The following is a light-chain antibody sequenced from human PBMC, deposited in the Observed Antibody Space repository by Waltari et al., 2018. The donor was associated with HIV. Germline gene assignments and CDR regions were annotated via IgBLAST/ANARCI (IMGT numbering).Light chain of an antibody. CDR1: NSDVGGYNY. CDR2: EVT. CDR3: SSYTPTSTVV. V-gene: IGLV2-14*01. Sequence: QSALTQPASVSGSPGQSITISCIGTNSDVGGYNYVSWYQQHPGKAPQHLIYEVTHRPSGISNRFSGSKSGNTASLTISGLQAEDEADYYCSSYTPTSTVVFGGGTKLTVL. J-gene: IGLJ2*01.